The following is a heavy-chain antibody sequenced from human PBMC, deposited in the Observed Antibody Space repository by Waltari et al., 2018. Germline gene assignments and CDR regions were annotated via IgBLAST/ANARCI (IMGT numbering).Heavy chain of an antibody. J-gene: IGHJ4*02. CDR1: GYAFNNDG. CDR2: ISTYSGDS. Sequence: QVQLVQSGAEVKKPGASVKVACKASGYAFNNDGISWVRQARGQGLEWMAWISTYSGDSNYAHKIQGRVTLTTDTSTSTVYLELRSLRSDDTGVYYCARDRRISLSQSTNYFDYWGQGTLVTVAS. V-gene: IGHV1-18*01. CDR3: ARDRRISLSQSTNYFDY.